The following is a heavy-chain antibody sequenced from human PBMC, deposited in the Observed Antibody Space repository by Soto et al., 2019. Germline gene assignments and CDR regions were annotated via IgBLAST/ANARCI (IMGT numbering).Heavy chain of an antibody. Sequence: GASVKVSCKASGGTFSNYIFNWVRQAPGQGLEWMGAITPIFGTPTYSQKFQDRVTITADKSTSTAFMEVSRLRSDDTAIYYCARKFNNCFDYWDQGTLVTVLL. CDR2: ITPIFGTP. J-gene: IGHJ4*02. CDR1: GGTFSNYI. D-gene: IGHD1-20*01. CDR3: ARKFNNCFDY. V-gene: IGHV1-69*06.